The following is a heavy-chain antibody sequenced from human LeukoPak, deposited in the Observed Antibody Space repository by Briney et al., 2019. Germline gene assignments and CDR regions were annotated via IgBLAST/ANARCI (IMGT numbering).Heavy chain of an antibody. CDR2: ISERGGST. CDR1: GISLSNYA. D-gene: IGHD3-10*01. V-gene: IGHV3-23*01. Sequence: GGSLRLSCVVSGISLSNYAMTWVRQAPGKGLEWVSYISERGGSTTYADSVKGRFTISRDTSLNTLYPQMNNLRAEDTAVYFCAKRGVVIRGLLVIGYHQEAYHYDFWGQGVLVTVSS. CDR3: AKRGVVIRGLLVIGYHQEAYHYDF. J-gene: IGHJ4*02.